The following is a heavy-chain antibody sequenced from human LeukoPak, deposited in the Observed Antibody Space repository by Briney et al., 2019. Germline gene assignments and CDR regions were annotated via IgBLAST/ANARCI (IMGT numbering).Heavy chain of an antibody. D-gene: IGHD4-17*01. J-gene: IGHJ6*03. CDR1: GFTFSSYS. V-gene: IGHV3-21*01. Sequence: GGSLRLSCAASGFTFSSYSMNWVRQAPGKGLEWVSSISSSSSYIYYADSVKGRFTVSRDNAKNSLYLQMNSLRAEDTAVYYCTVTTSYYYYYMDVWGKGTTVTVSS. CDR3: TVTTSYYYYYMDV. CDR2: ISSSSSYI.